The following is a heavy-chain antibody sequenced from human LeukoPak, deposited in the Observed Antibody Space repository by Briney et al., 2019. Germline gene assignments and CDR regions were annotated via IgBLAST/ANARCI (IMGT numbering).Heavy chain of an antibody. J-gene: IGHJ5*02. CDR2: IYHSGSA. D-gene: IGHD6-13*01. CDR3: ARGVGQQLVNWFDP. CDR1: GYSITSGYN. V-gene: IGHV4-38-2*02. Sequence: PSETLSLTCTVSGYSITSGYNWAWIRQPPGKVLEWIGSIYHSGSAYYNPSLKSRVTISVDTSKNQFSLKLSSVTAADTAVYYCARGVGQQLVNWFDPWGQGTLVTVSS.